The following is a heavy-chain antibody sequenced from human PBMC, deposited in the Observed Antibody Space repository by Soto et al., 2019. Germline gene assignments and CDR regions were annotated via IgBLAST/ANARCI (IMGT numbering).Heavy chain of an antibody. J-gene: IGHJ3*02. V-gene: IGHV3-30*18. Sequence: QVQLVESGGDVVQPGRSLRLSCAASGFTIRSYGMHWVRQAPGKGLEWVAVISHDGTKKYYADSVKGRFTISRDNSKNTLYLQMNSLRAEDTAMYYCVKEEYYDILTRSRGDAFDIWGQGTMVTVSS. CDR1: GFTIRSYG. CDR3: VKEEYYDILTRSRGDAFDI. CDR2: ISHDGTKK. D-gene: IGHD3-9*01.